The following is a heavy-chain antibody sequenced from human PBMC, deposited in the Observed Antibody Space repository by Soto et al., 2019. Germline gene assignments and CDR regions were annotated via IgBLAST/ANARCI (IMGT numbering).Heavy chain of an antibody. CDR3: ARLRITMIVVAKGWYFDL. V-gene: IGHV1-18*01. CDR2: ISAYNGNT. D-gene: IGHD3-22*01. J-gene: IGHJ2*01. Sequence: QVQLVQSGAEVKKPGASVKVSCKASGYTFTSYGISWVRQAPGQGLEWMGWISAYNGNTNYAQKLQGRVPMTTDTSTSTDYMELRSLRSDDTAVYYCARLRITMIVVAKGWYFDLWGRGTLVTVSS. CDR1: GYTFTSYG.